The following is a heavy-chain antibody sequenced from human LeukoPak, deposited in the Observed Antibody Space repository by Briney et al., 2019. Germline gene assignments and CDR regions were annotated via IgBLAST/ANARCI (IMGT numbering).Heavy chain of an antibody. V-gene: IGHV4-39*07. Sequence: SETLSLTCTVSGGSIRSSSYYWGWIRQPPGKGLEWIGRIYYDGSTYYSPSLKSRVTISVDTSKNQFSLKLSSVTAADTAVYYCARVREVIRGAYYFDYWGQGTLVTVSS. CDR2: IYYDGST. CDR3: ARVREVIRGAYYFDY. J-gene: IGHJ4*02. CDR1: GGSIRSSSYY. D-gene: IGHD3-10*01.